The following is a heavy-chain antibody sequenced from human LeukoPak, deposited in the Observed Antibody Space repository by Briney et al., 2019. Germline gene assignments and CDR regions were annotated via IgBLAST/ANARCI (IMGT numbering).Heavy chain of an antibody. CDR2: ISYDGSNK. CDR1: GFAFSSYG. J-gene: IGHJ6*02. D-gene: IGHD6-19*01. Sequence: PGRSLRLSCAASGFAFSSYGMHWVRQAPGKGLEWVAVISYDGSNKYYADSVKGRFTISRDNSKNTLYLQMNSLRAEDTAVYYCAKDSRSSGWSPSYYYGMDVWGQGTTVTVSS. CDR3: AKDSRSSGWSPSYYYGMDV. V-gene: IGHV3-30*18.